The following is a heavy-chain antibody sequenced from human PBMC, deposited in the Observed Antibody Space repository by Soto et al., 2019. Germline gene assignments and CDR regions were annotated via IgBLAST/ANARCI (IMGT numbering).Heavy chain of an antibody. J-gene: IGHJ6*02. CDR1: GGSISSSSYY. CDR3: ARHPRSGGLWLENYYYYGMDV. Sequence: SETLSLTCTVSGGSISSSSYYWGWIRQPPGKGLEWIGSIYYSGSTYYNPSLKSRVTISVDTSKNQFSLKLSSVTAADTAVYYCARHPRSGGLWLENYYYYGMDVWGQGTTVTVSS. V-gene: IGHV4-39*01. CDR2: IYYSGST. D-gene: IGHD5-18*01.